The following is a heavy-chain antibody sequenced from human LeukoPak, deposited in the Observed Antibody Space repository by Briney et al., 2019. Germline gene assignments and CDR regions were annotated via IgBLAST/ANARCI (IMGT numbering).Heavy chain of an antibody. CDR3: ASTANHYGSGTYDY. V-gene: IGHV1-69*13. CDR1: GGTFNSYA. J-gene: IGHJ4*02. Sequence: GASVKVSCKASGGTFNSYAISWVRQAPGQGLEWMGGIIPIFGTANYAQKFQGRVTITADESTSTAYMELSSLRSEDTAVYYCASTANHYGSGTYDYWGQGTLVAVSS. D-gene: IGHD3-10*01. CDR2: IIPIFGTA.